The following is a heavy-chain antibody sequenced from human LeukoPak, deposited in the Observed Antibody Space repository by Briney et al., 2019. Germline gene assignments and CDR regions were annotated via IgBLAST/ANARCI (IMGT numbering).Heavy chain of an antibody. J-gene: IGHJ6*03. Sequence: ASVKVSCKVSGYTLTELSMHWVRQAPGKGLEWMGGFDPEDGETIYAQKFQGRVTMTEDTSTDTAYMELSSLRSEDTAVYYYATGPPCSGGSCYYYYMDVWGKGTTVTVSS. V-gene: IGHV1-24*01. CDR1: GYTLTELS. D-gene: IGHD2-15*01. CDR2: FDPEDGET. CDR3: ATGPPCSGGSCYYYYMDV.